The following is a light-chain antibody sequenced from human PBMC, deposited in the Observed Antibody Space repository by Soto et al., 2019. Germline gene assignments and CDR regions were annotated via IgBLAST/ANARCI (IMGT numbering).Light chain of an antibody. CDR3: QQHGSSPPWT. CDR1: QSISSVF. J-gene: IGKJ1*01. Sequence: ETVLTQSPGTLSLSPGERATLSCRASQSISSVFLAWYQQKPGQAPRLRIYGASNRATGIPDRFSGSGSGTDFTLTISRVEPEDFAVYYCQQHGSSPPWTFGQGTKVEIK. V-gene: IGKV3-20*01. CDR2: GAS.